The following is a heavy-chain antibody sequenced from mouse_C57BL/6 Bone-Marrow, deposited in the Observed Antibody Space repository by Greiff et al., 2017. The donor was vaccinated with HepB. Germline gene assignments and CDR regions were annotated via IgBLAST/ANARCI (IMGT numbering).Heavy chain of an antibody. CDR1: GYSITSGYY. V-gene: IGHV3-6*01. J-gene: IGHJ3*01. CDR3: ARGTTAQATSWFAY. CDR2: ISYDGSN. Sequence: EVKLMESGPGLVKPSQSLSLTCSVTGYSITSGYYWNWIRQFPGNKLEWMGYISYDGSNNYNPSLKNRISITRDTSKNQFFLKLNSVTTEDTATYYCARGTTAQATSWFAYWGQGTLVTVSA. D-gene: IGHD3-2*02.